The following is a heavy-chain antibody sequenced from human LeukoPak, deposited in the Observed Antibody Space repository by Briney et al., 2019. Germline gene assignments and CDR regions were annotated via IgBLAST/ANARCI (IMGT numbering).Heavy chain of an antibody. CDR3: ARVGEKWELLT. V-gene: IGHV1-69*05. CDR1: GGTFSSYA. J-gene: IGHJ5*02. CDR2: IIPIFGTA. Sequence: ASVKVSCKASGGTFSSYAISWVRQAPGQGLEWMGRIIPIFGTANYAQKFQGRVTITTDESTSTAYMELSSLRSEETAVYYCARVGEKWELLTWGQGTLVTVSS. D-gene: IGHD1-26*01.